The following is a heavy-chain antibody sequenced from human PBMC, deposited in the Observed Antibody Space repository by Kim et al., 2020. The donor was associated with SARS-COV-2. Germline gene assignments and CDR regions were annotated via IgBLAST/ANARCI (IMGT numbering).Heavy chain of an antibody. CDR1: GFTFSNYA. V-gene: IGHV3-64*01. CDR2: ISPNEGST. D-gene: IGHD2-15*01. J-gene: IGHJ4*02. Sequence: GSLRLSCTASGFTFSNYAMHWVRQAPGKGLECVSAISPNEGSTYYASSVKGRFTISRDNSKNTLYLQMGSLRADDMAAYYCARGSGGSFDYWGQGTLVT. CDR3: ARGSGGSFDY.